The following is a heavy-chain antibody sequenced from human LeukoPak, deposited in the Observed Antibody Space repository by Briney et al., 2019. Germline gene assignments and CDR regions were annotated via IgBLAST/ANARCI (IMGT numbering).Heavy chain of an antibody. Sequence: SETLSLTCTVSGGSISSSSYYWGWIRQPPGKGLEWIGSIYYSGSTYYNPSLKSRVTISVDTSKNQFSLKLSSVTAAETAVYYCARHWRIVVVPAASVVGWFDPWGQGTLVTVSS. V-gene: IGHV4-39*01. CDR1: GGSISSSSYY. J-gene: IGHJ5*02. CDR2: IYYSGST. CDR3: ARHWRIVVVPAASVVGWFDP. D-gene: IGHD2-2*01.